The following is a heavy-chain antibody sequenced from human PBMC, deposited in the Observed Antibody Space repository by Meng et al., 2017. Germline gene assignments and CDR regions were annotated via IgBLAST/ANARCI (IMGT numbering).Heavy chain of an antibody. D-gene: IGHD3-22*01. CDR2: IYYSGST. CDR3: ARGPLITMIEV. CDR1: GGSISSGNYY. Sequence: QVQLQESGPGLVKPSGTLSLTCAVSGGSISSGNYYWSWIRQPPGKGLEWIGYIYYSGSTYYNPSLKSRLTISVDTSKKQFSLKLTSVTAADTAVYYCARGPLITMIEVWGQGTLVTVSS. J-gene: IGHJ4*02. V-gene: IGHV4-30-4*01.